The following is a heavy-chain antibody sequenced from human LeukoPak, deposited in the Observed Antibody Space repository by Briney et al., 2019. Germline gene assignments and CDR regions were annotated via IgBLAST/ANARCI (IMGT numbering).Heavy chain of an antibody. J-gene: IGHJ4*02. CDR1: GYTFTSYY. CDR2: INPSGGST. CDR3: ARDPLGYCSSTSCHFRGDY. D-gene: IGHD2-2*01. Sequence: ASVKVSCKASGYTFTSYYMHWVRQAPGQGLEWMGIINPSGGSTSYAQKFQGRVTMTRDMSTSTVYMELSSLRSEDTAVYYCARDPLGYCSSTSCHFRGDYWGQGTLVTVSS. V-gene: IGHV1-46*01.